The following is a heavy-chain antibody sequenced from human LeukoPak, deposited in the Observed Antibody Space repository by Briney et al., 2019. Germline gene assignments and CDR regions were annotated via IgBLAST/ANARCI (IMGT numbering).Heavy chain of an antibody. Sequence: GGSLRLSWAASGFTFSSYWMPWVRQAPGKGLVWVSRINSDGSSTSYADSVKDRFTISRDNAKNTLYLQMNSLRAEDTAVYYCARAQITGTTLDYWGQGTLVTVSS. CDR1: GFTFSSYW. J-gene: IGHJ4*02. CDR2: INSDGSST. D-gene: IGHD1-7*01. V-gene: IGHV3-74*01. CDR3: ARAQITGTTLDY.